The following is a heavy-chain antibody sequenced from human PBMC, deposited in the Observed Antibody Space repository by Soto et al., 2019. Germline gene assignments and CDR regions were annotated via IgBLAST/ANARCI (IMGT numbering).Heavy chain of an antibody. J-gene: IGHJ4*02. Sequence: SETLSLTCTVSGDSFTIGDYYWIWIRQPPGKGLEWIGYIYYSGSTYYNPSLKSRVSISIDMSKNQFSLKLSSVTAADTAVYYCARGGHYYDSSGAIDYWGQGSLVTVSS. V-gene: IGHV4-30-4*08. D-gene: IGHD3-22*01. CDR3: ARGGHYYDSSGAIDY. CDR1: GDSFTIGDYY. CDR2: IYYSGST.